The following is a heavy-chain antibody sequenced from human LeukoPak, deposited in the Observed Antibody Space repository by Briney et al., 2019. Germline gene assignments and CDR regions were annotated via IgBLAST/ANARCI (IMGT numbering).Heavy chain of an antibody. V-gene: IGHV3-23*01. D-gene: IGHD3-22*01. CDR2: ISGSGDST. Sequence: GGSLRLSCAASGFTFSSYAMTWFRQAPGKGLEGVSSISGSGDSTYYADSVKGRFTIPRDNSKNTLYLQMNSLRAEDTAAYYCAEGIGRGYHDYWGQGTLVTVSS. CDR1: GFTFSSYA. CDR3: AEGIGRGYHDY. J-gene: IGHJ4*02.